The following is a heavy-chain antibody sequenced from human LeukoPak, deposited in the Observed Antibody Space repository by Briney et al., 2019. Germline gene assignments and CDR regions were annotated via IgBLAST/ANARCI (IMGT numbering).Heavy chain of an antibody. V-gene: IGHV4-59*12. J-gene: IGHJ4*02. D-gene: IGHD3-22*01. CDR2: IYHSGST. Sequence: SETLSLTCTVSGGSISSYYWSWIRQPPGKGLEWIGYIYHSGSTYYNPSLKSRVTISVDRSKNQFSLKLSSVTAADTAVYYCARGDSSGSDWGQGTLVTVSS. CDR3: ARGDSSGSD. CDR1: GGSISSYY.